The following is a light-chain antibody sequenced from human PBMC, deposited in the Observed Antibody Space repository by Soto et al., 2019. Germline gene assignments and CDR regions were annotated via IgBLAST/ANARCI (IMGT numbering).Light chain of an antibody. V-gene: IGLV2-11*01. J-gene: IGLJ1*01. Sequence: QSVLTQPRSVSGSLGQSVTISCTGTSSDVGRYKYVSWYQQHPGKAPKLMIYDVSERPSGVPDRFSGSKSGNTASLTISGLQAEDEADYYCRSYAGTYTYVFGSGTKLTVL. CDR1: SSDVGRYKY. CDR2: DVS. CDR3: RSYAGTYTYV.